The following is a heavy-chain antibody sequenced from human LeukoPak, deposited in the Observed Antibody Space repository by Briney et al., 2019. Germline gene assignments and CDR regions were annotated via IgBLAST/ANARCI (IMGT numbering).Heavy chain of an antibody. CDR1: GFTFSGHG. D-gene: IGHD6-19*01. Sequence: GGTLRLSCAASGFTFSGHGMNWVRQAPGKGLEWVSGITGSGATTYYADSVKGRFTISRDNSKNTLYLQMNSLRVEDTAVYYCAKDETVVLSSGWHNYYYYYMDVWGKGTTVTVSS. CDR3: AKDETVVLSSGWHNYYYYYMDV. CDR2: ITGSGATT. V-gene: IGHV3-23*01. J-gene: IGHJ6*03.